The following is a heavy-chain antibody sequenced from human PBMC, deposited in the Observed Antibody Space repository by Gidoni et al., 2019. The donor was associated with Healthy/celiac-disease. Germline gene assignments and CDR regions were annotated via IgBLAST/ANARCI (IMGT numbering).Heavy chain of an antibody. J-gene: IGHJ4*02. D-gene: IGHD3-10*01. CDR2: ISYDGSNK. Sequence: VQLVEHGGGVSQPGRSLRLSCAASGFPFSRYGMHWVRQAPGKGREWVAVISYDGSNKYYADSVKGQFTISRDNSKNTLYLQMNSLRAEDTAVYYCVSYGEYSSLFFDYWGQGTLVTVSS. CDR3: VSYGEYSSLFFDY. CDR1: GFPFSRYG. V-gene: IGHV3-30*03.